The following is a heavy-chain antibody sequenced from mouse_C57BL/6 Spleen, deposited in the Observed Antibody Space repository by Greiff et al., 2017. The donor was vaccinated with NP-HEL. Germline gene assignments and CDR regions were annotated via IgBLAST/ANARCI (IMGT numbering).Heavy chain of an antibody. CDR1: GYAFSSSW. J-gene: IGHJ3*01. CDR3: ARERTAQARWFAY. Sequence: VQLQQSGPELVKPGASVKISCKASGYAFSSSWMNWVKQRPGKGLEWIGRIYPGDGDTNYNGKFKGKATLTADKSSSTAYMQLSSLTSEDSAVYFCARERTAQARWFAYWGQGTLVTVSA. D-gene: IGHD3-2*02. V-gene: IGHV1-82*01. CDR2: IYPGDGDT.